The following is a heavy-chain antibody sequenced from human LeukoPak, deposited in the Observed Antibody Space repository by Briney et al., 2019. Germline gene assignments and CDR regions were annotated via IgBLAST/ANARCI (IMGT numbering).Heavy chain of an antibody. V-gene: IGHV1-46*01. J-gene: IGHJ6*02. CDR3: AGAPFDWLEKAGYGMDV. Sequence: GASVEVSCKASGYTFTSYYMHWVRQAPGQGLEWMGIINPSGGSTSYAQKFQGRVTMTRDTSTSTVYMELSSLRSEDTAVYYCAGAPFDWLEKAGYGMDVWGQGTTVTVSS. D-gene: IGHD3-9*01. CDR2: INPSGGST. CDR1: GYTFTSYY.